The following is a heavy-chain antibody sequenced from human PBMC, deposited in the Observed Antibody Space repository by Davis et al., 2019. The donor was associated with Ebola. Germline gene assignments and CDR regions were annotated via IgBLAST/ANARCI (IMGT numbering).Heavy chain of an antibody. CDR2: IRSRGST. V-gene: IGHV4-39*06. CDR3: ARVRPQAAAGKGHGMDV. Sequence: PSETLSLTCTVSGGSISSSSYHWGWLRQSPVKGLEWIGSIRSRGSTNYNPSLKRRVTISVDTSKNQFPLKLSSGTAADTAVYYCARVRPQAAAGKGHGMDVWGQGTTVTVSS. D-gene: IGHD6-13*01. J-gene: IGHJ6*02. CDR1: GGSISSSSYH.